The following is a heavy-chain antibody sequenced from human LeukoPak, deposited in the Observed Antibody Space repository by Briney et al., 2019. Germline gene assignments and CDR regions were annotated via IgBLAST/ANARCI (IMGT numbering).Heavy chain of an antibody. CDR3: ARDRGESSGYYSSDAFDI. CDR1: GYTFTNYY. J-gene: IGHJ3*02. CDR2: INPSGGST. D-gene: IGHD3-22*01. V-gene: IGHV1-46*01. Sequence: ASVKVSCKASGYTFTNYYMHWVRQAPGQGLEWMGIINPSGGSTSYAQKFQGRVTMTRDMSTSTVYMTLSRLRSDDTAVYYCARDRGESSGYYSSDAFDIWGQGTMVTVSS.